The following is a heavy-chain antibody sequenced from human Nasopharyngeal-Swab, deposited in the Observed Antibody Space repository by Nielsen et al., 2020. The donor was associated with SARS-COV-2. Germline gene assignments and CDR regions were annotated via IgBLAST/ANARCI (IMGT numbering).Heavy chain of an antibody. J-gene: IGHJ5*02. V-gene: IGHV4-39*01. Sequence: SDTLSLTCTVSGGSISSGSYYWGWIRQPPGKGLEWIGSIYYSGSTYYNPSLKSRVTISVDTSKNQFSLKLSSVTAADTAVYYCARPYYDSSGYDAWFDPWGQGTLVTVSS. CDR1: GGSISSGSYY. D-gene: IGHD3-22*01. CDR2: IYYSGST. CDR3: ARPYYDSSGYDAWFDP.